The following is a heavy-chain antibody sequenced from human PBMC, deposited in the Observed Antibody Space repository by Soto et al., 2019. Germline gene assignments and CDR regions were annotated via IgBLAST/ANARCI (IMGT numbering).Heavy chain of an antibody. CDR1: GYTFTSYG. CDR3: ARALLGYCSSTSCYLFDY. CDR2: ISAYNGNT. D-gene: IGHD2-2*01. V-gene: IGHV1-18*01. J-gene: IGHJ4*02. Sequence: VASVKVSCKASGYTFTSYGISWVRQAPGQGLEWMGWISAYNGNTNYAQKLQGRVTMTTDTSTSTAYMELRSLRSDDTAVYYCARALLGYCSSTSCYLFDYWGQGTLVTVSS.